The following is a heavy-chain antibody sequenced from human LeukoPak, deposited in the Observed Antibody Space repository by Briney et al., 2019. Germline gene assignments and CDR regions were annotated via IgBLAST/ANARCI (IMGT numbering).Heavy chain of an antibody. CDR1: GFTVSSNY. Sequence: GGSLRLSCAASGFTVSSNYMSWVRQAPGKGLEWVSVIYSGGSTYYADSVKGRFTISRHNSKNTLYLQMNSLRAEDTAVYYCARALKGPDNHYCGSGRYGMDVWGQGTTVTVSS. D-gene: IGHD3-10*01. J-gene: IGHJ6*02. CDR2: IYSGGST. CDR3: ARALKGPDNHYCGSGRYGMDV. V-gene: IGHV3-53*04.